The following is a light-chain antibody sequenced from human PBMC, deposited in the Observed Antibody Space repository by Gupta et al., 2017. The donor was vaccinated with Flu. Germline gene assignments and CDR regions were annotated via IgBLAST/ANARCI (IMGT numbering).Light chain of an antibody. Sequence: EGARIDCSGAAWARQYDDWYQRKPGQAPVVVIYKESERRAGIPERLSGSSSGTTGTLTISGVQAEDEADEYCEAGEGRGTGLVVGGGTKLTVL. CDR2: KES. CDR3: EAGEGRGTGLV. CDR1: AWARQY. J-gene: IGLJ3*02. V-gene: IGLV3-25*03.